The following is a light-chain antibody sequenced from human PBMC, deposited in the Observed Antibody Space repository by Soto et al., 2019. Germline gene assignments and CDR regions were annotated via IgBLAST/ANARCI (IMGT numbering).Light chain of an antibody. CDR3: CPYAGSYTYV. CDR2: SVS. V-gene: IGLV2-11*01. CDR1: SSDVGGHNY. Sequence: QSALTQPRSVSGSPGQSVTISCTGTSSDVGGHNYVSWYQQHPGKAPKLMISSVSKRPSGVPDRFSGSKSGNTASLTISGLQAEDEADYYCCPYAGSYTYVFGTGTKLTVL. J-gene: IGLJ1*01.